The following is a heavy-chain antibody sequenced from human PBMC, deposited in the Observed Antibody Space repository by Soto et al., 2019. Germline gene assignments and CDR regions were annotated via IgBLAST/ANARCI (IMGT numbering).Heavy chain of an antibody. D-gene: IGHD1-1*01. CDR2: INKDGSYK. V-gene: IGHV3-74*01. Sequence: PGGSLRLSCATSGFTFSHDWMHWVRQAPGKGLVWVSRINKDGSYKNYADFVEGRFTISRDDARSEIYLQMVRLRAEDTAVYYCASGGLEPFDYLGQGALVTAPQ. J-gene: IGHJ4*02. CDR3: ASGGLEPFDY. CDR1: GFTFSHDW.